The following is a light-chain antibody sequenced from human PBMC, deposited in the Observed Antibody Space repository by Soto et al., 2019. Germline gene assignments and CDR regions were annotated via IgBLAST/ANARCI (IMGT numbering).Light chain of an antibody. CDR1: QSISNS. CDR2: VAS. J-gene: IGKJ2*01. CDR3: QKTFSPPYT. V-gene: IGKV1-39*01. Sequence: DIQMTQSLSSLSASVGDTVTITCRASQSISNSLGWYQQKPGKAPKLLIYVASTLQRGVPSRFSGSGSGTDFTLTISSLQPEDVATYYCQKTFSPPYTFGQGTKVEIK.